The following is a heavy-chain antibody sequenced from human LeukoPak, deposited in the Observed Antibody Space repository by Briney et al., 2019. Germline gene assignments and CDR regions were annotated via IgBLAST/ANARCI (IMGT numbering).Heavy chain of an antibody. CDR2: INPNSGGT. Sequence: ASVKVSCKASGYTFTGYYMHWVRQAPGQGLEWMGWINPNSGGTNYAQKFQGRVTMTRDTSTSTAYMELSRLRSDDTAVYYCARSHMVRGDTERGMLDYWGQGTLVTVSS. J-gene: IGHJ4*02. CDR1: GYTFTGYY. V-gene: IGHV1-2*02. D-gene: IGHD3-10*01. CDR3: ARSHMVRGDTERGMLDY.